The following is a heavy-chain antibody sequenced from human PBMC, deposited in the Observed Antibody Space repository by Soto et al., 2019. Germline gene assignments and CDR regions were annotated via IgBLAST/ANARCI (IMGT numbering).Heavy chain of an antibody. CDR3: AKLGFLLMELYYVRQ. CDR1: GFTFSSYA. D-gene: IGHD3-10*02. CDR2: IIGNSGKT. J-gene: IGHJ4*02. Sequence: EVQLLESGGGLVQPGGSLRLSCTASGFTFSSYAMSWVRQAPGKELEWVSTIIGNSGKTNYAESVKGRFSISRDNSKNTVHLHLDSLKAEGTAVYFCAKLGFLLMELYYVRQWGQGTLVTVSS. V-gene: IGHV3-23*01.